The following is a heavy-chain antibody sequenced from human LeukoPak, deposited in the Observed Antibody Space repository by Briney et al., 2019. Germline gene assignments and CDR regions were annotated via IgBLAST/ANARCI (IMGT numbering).Heavy chain of an antibody. CDR2: INHSGST. D-gene: IGHD2-15*01. J-gene: IGHJ6*02. CDR3: ARGQDIVVVVAAPVDDYGMDV. V-gene: IGHV4-34*01. Sequence: SETLSLTCAVYGGSFSGYCWSWIRQPPGKGLEWIGEINHSGSTNYNPSLKSRVTISVDTSKNQFSLKLSSVTAADTAVYYCARGQDIVVVVAAPVDDYGMDVWGQGTTVTVSS. CDR1: GGSFSGYC.